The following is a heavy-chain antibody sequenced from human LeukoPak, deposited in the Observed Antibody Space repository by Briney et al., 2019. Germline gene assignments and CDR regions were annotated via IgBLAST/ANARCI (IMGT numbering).Heavy chain of an antibody. Sequence: GGSLRLSCAASGFTFSNYAMSWVRQAPGKGLEWVSAISGSGAGTYYTDSVKGRFTISRDNSKNTLYLQMNSLRAEDTAVYYCAKDLNWGGRWGQGTLVTVSS. V-gene: IGHV3-23*01. CDR2: ISGSGAGT. CDR3: AKDLNWGGR. J-gene: IGHJ4*02. D-gene: IGHD7-27*01. CDR1: GFTFSNYA.